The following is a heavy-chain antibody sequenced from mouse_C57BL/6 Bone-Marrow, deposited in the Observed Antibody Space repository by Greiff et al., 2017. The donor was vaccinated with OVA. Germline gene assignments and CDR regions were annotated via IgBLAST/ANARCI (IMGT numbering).Heavy chain of an antibody. CDR1: GFTFSSYA. Sequence: EVMLVESGEGLVKPGGSLKLSCAASGFTFSSYAMSWVRQTPEKRLEWVAYISSGGDYIYYADTVKGRFTISRDNARNTLYLQMSSLKSEDTAMYYCTRDRGNDYGSSYSSYFDYWGQGTTLTVSS. D-gene: IGHD1-1*01. J-gene: IGHJ2*01. CDR2: ISSGGDYI. V-gene: IGHV5-9-1*02. CDR3: TRDRGNDYGSSYSSYFDY.